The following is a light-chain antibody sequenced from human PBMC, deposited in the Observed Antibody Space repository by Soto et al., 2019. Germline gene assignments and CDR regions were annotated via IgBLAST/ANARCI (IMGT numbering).Light chain of an antibody. CDR1: QSGSSN. CDR2: GAS. CDR3: QQYNNWPPLT. V-gene: IGKV3-15*01. Sequence: EIVLTQSPATLSISPGERNTISFRASQSGSSNLAWYQQKPGQAPRLLIYGASTRATGIPARFSGSGSGTEFTLTISSLQSEDFAVYYCQQYNNWPPLTFGGGTKVDIK. J-gene: IGKJ4*01.